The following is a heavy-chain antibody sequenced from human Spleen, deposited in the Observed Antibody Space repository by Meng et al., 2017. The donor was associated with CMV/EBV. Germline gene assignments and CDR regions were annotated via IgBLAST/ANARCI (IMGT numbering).Heavy chain of an antibody. D-gene: IGHD3-22*01. CDR2: ISGYNGNT. V-gene: IGHV1-18*01. J-gene: IGHJ5*02. CDR1: GYTFTSYG. Sequence: ASVKVSCKAFGYTFTSYGISWVRQAPGQGLEWMGWISGYNGNTNYAQKLQGRVTMSTHTSTSTAYMELRSLRSDDTAVYYCASGRVGPESTYYYDSSAFWWFDPWGQGTLVTVSS. CDR3: ASGRVGPESTYYYDSSAFWWFDP.